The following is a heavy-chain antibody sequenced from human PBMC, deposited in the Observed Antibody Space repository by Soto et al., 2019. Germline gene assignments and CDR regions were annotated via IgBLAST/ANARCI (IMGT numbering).Heavy chain of an antibody. CDR1: GFTFSSYA. CDR2: ISGSGGST. V-gene: IGHV3-23*01. Sequence: GGSLRLSCAASGFTFSSYAMSWVRQAPGKGLEWVSAISGSGGSTYYADSVKGRFTISRDNSKNTLYLQMNSLRAEDTAVYYCANPAVVPAADFYYYYGMDVWGQGTTVTVSS. CDR3: ANPAVVPAADFYYYYGMDV. D-gene: IGHD2-2*01. J-gene: IGHJ6*02.